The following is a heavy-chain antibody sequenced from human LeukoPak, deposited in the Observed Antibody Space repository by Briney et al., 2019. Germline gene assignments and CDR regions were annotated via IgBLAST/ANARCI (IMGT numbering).Heavy chain of an antibody. D-gene: IGHD2-21*02. J-gene: IGHJ4*02. Sequence: EASVKVSCKASGYTFTSYFIHWVRQPPGQGLEWMGIINPSGGSTSYSQKFQGRVTMTRDTSTSTVYMELSSLRSEDTAVYFCASGYCAGDCYYDYWGQGTLVTVSS. CDR3: ASGYCAGDCYYDY. CDR2: INPSGGST. V-gene: IGHV1-46*01. CDR1: GYTFTSYF.